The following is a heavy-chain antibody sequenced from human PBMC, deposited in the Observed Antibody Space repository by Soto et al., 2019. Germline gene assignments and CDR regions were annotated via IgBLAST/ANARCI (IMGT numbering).Heavy chain of an antibody. Sequence: VQLVESGGGVVQPGRSLRLSCAASGFTFSSYGMHWVRQAPGKGLEWVAVIWYDGSNKYYADSVKGRFTISRDNSKNTLYLQMNSLRAEDTAVYYCARAPVHDFFDYWGQGTLVTVSS. V-gene: IGHV3-33*01. CDR2: IWYDGSNK. CDR1: GFTFSSYG. CDR3: ARAPVHDFFDY. J-gene: IGHJ4*02.